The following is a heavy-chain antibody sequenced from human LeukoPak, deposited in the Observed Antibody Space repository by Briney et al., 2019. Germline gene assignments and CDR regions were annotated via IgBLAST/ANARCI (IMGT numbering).Heavy chain of an antibody. D-gene: IGHD3-22*01. J-gene: IGHJ3*02. Sequence: GGSLRLSCAASGFTFSSYGMHWVRQAPGKGLEWVAVPSYDGSNKYYADSVKGRFTISRDNSKNTLYLQMNSLRAEDTAVYYCAKRIGGTSDDSSGYDAFDIWGQGTMATVSS. CDR2: PSYDGSNK. CDR3: AKRIGGTSDDSSGYDAFDI. CDR1: GFTFSSYG. V-gene: IGHV3-30*18.